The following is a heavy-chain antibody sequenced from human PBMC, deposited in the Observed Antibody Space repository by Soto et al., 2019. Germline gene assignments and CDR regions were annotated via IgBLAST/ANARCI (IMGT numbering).Heavy chain of an antibody. CDR3: ASTQGSYGSGSYYNFVSAYYYYGMDV. CDR2: IYYSGST. J-gene: IGHJ6*02. CDR1: GGSISSISYY. D-gene: IGHD3-10*01. Sequence: SETLSLTCTVSGGSISSISYYWGWIRQPPGKGLEWIGSIYYSGSTYYNPSLKSRVTISVDTSKNQFSLKLSSVTAADTAVYYCASTQGSYGSGSYYNFVSAYYYYGMDVWGQGTTVTVSS. V-gene: IGHV4-39*01.